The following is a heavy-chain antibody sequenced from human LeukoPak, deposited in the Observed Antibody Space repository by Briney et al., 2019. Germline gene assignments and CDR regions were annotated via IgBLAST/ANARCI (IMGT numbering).Heavy chain of an antibody. Sequence: GGSLRLSCAVSGFTFSNYDMNWVRQAPGKGPEWVTTISASGIDIYYADSAKGRFTISRDNSTNTLWLQMNTLRVEDTAVYYFVRMVYGGSWGQGTLVTVPS. V-gene: IGHV3-23*01. J-gene: IGHJ5*02. CDR2: ISASGIDI. CDR3: VRMVYGGS. CDR1: GFTFSNYD. D-gene: IGHD2-8*01.